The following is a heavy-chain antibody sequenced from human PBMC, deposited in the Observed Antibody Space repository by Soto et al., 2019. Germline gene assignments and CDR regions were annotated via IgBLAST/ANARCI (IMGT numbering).Heavy chain of an antibody. D-gene: IGHD6-19*01. J-gene: IGHJ4*02. CDR3: AREDSIIIPAVADF. CDR2: VSKSDYT. V-gene: IGHV3-21*01. Sequence: GGSLRLSCAVSGFNFRNYGINWVRQAPGKGLEWVSSVSKSDYTYYSESVKGRFTVSRDNAKNSVSLQMNNLRAEDTAVYYCAREDSIIIPAVADFWGQGTLVTVSS. CDR1: GFNFRNYG.